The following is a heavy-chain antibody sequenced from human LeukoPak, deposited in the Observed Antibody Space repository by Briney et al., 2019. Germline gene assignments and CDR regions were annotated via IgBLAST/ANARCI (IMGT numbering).Heavy chain of an antibody. CDR1: GGTFSSYT. CDR2: IIPILGIA. V-gene: IGHV1-69*02. Sequence: SVKVSCKASGGTFSSYTINWVRQAPGQGLEWMGRIIPILGIANYAQKFQGRVTITADKSTSTAYMELSSLRSEDTAVYYCARARRSGSYYGYAFDIWGQGTMVTVSS. D-gene: IGHD1-26*01. J-gene: IGHJ3*02. CDR3: ARARRSGSYYGYAFDI.